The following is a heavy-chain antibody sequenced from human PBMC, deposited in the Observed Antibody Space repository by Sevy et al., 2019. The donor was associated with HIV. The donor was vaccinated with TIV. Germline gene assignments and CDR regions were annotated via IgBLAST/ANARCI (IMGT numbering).Heavy chain of an antibody. V-gene: IGHV3-30*03. CDR1: GFSFSSHG. J-gene: IGHJ4*02. Sequence: GGSLRLSCAASGFSFSSHGMHWVRQALGKGLEWQSVISYDGNKKYYADSVKGRFTISRDNSKNTLYLQMNSLRPEDTAVYYCARDGGWYNYAPSDYWGQGTLVTVSS. CDR3: ARDGGWYNYAPSDY. CDR2: ISYDGNKK. D-gene: IGHD1-1*01.